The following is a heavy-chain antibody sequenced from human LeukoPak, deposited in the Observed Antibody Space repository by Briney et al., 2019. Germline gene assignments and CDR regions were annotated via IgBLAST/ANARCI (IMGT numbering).Heavy chain of an antibody. D-gene: IGHD6-13*01. V-gene: IGHV1-69*13. J-gene: IGHJ4*02. CDR1: GGTFSSYA. CDR2: IIPIFGTA. CDR3: ASPSIGTLQKYSSSWYYFDY. Sequence: SVKVSCKASGGTFSSYAISWVRQAPGQGLEWMGGIIPIFGTANYAQKFQGRVTITADESTSTAYMELSSLRSEDTAVYYCASPSIGTLQKYSSSWYYFDYWGQGTLVTVSS.